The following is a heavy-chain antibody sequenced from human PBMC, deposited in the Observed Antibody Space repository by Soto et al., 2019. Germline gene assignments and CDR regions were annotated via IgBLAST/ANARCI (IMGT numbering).Heavy chain of an antibody. CDR2: INPNSGGT. D-gene: IGHD2-2*02. J-gene: IGHJ6*02. V-gene: IGHV1-2*02. Sequence: ASVKVSCKASGYTFSGHYIHWLRQAPGQGLEWMGWINPNSGGTNYAQKFQGRVTVTRDTPTSTAYMELSRLTSDDTAVYYCARSLTEGYCTITGCYTRPLYGMDVWGQGTTVTVSS. CDR3: ARSLTEGYCTITGCYTRPLYGMDV. CDR1: GYTFSGHY.